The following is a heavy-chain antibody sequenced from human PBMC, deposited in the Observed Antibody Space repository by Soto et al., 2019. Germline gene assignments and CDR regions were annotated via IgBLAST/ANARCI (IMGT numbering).Heavy chain of an antibody. CDR1: GFTFGSYA. D-gene: IGHD3-22*01. V-gene: IGHV3-23*01. Sequence: PGGSLRLSCAASGFTFGSYAMSWVRQAPGKGLEWVSAISGSGGSTYYADSVKGRFTISRDNSKNTLYLQMNSLRAEDTAVYYCAKDPDSSGYYYFDYWGQGTLVTVSS. J-gene: IGHJ4*02. CDR2: ISGSGGST. CDR3: AKDPDSSGYYYFDY.